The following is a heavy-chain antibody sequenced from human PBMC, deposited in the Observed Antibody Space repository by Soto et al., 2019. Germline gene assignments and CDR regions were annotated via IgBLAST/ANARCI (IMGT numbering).Heavy chain of an antibody. Sequence: QVQLQESGPGLVKPSETLSLICNVSGGSIRNYFWTWIRQPAGKGLEWIGRIYSSGNTVYNASLKRRVTMSIDMSKNQFSLKLSSMTAADTAVYYCVRDVESPGISGSWGAFDIWSQGTVVTVSS. CDR3: VRDVESPGISGSWGAFDI. V-gene: IGHV4-4*07. CDR1: GGSIRNYF. D-gene: IGHD1-20*01. CDR2: IYSSGNT. J-gene: IGHJ3*02.